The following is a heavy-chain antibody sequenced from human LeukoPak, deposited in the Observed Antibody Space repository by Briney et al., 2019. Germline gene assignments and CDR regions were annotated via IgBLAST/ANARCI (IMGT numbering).Heavy chain of an antibody. J-gene: IGHJ6*03. D-gene: IGHD3-3*01. CDR1: GGSISTHY. V-gene: IGHV4-59*11. CDR2: IYYSGST. Sequence: PSETLSLTCTVSGGSISTHYWSWIRQPPGKGLEWIGYIYYSGSTNYNPSLKSRVTISVDTSKNQFSLKLSSVTAADTAVYYCARVSYDFWSGYTIYYYYMDVWGKGTTVTVSS. CDR3: ARVSYDFWSGYTIYYYYMDV.